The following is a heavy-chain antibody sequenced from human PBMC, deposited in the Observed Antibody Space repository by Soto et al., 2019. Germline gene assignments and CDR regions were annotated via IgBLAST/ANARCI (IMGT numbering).Heavy chain of an antibody. Sequence: SETLSLTCSVSGYSISSGYYWGWIRQAPGKGLEWIGNIHHSGSTYYNPSLESRVTISIDTSKNQFSLRLTSVTAADTALYYCARGASAPRTETQPNRGGMDVWGQGTTVTVSS. J-gene: IGHJ6*02. CDR2: IHHSGST. V-gene: IGHV4-38-2*02. D-gene: IGHD7-27*01. CDR3: ARGASAPRTETQPNRGGMDV. CDR1: GYSISSGYY.